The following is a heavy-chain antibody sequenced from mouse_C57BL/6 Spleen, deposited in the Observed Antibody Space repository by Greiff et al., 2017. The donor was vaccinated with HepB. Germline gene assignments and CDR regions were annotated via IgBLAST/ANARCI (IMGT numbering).Heavy chain of an antibody. D-gene: IGHD1-1*01. J-gene: IGHJ2*01. Sequence: QVQLQQPGAELVKPGASVKLSCKASGYTFTSYWMHWVKQRPGQGLEWIGMIHPNSGSTKYNEKFKSKATLTADKSSSTAYMQLSSLTSADSAVYYCARLITTVVVDYWGQGTTLTVSS. CDR2: IHPNSGST. CDR1: GYTFTSYW. CDR3: ARLITTVVVDY. V-gene: IGHV1-64*01.